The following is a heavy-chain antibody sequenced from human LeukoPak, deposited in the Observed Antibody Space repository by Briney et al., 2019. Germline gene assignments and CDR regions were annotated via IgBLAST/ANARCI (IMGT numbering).Heavy chain of an antibody. CDR1: GFTFSSYG. CDR3: AKDRRVRGGRGDY. CDR2: IRYDGSNK. V-gene: IGHV3-30*02. J-gene: IGHJ4*02. D-gene: IGHD3-10*01. Sequence: PGGSLRLSCAASGFTFSSYGMHWVRQAPGKGLEWVAFIRYDGSNKYYADSVKGRFTISRDNSRNTLYLQMNSLRAEDTAVYYCAKDRRVRGGRGDYWGQGTLVTVSS.